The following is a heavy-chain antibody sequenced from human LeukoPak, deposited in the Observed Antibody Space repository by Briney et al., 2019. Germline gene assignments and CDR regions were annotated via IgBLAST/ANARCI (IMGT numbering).Heavy chain of an antibody. J-gene: IGHJ4*02. D-gene: IGHD3-16*01. CDR1: GFSLSTYG. Sequence: PGGSLRLSCAASGFSLSTYGMHWVRQAPGKGLVWVALIWNDGTNTYYADSVKGRFTISRDNSKNTLYLQMNSLRAEDTAVYYCAGDTPPGGDFYFDYWGQGTLVIVSS. V-gene: IGHV3-33*01. CDR3: AGDTPPGGDFYFDY. CDR2: IWNDGTNT.